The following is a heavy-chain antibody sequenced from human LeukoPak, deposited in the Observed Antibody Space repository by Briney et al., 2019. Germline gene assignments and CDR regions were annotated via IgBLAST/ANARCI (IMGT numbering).Heavy chain of an antibody. CDR2: IRDTGDSS. CDR1: GFSFGSYA. V-gene: IGHV3-23*01. J-gene: IGHJ4*02. CDR3: AKASFSSNWYLLDS. Sequence: GGSLRLSCAASGFSFGSYAMTWVRQAPGKGLEWVSTIRDTGDSSFYADSVKGRCTISRDNSENTLFLEMNSLRAEDTAVYFCAKASFSSNWYLLDSWGQGTLVTVSS. D-gene: IGHD6-13*01.